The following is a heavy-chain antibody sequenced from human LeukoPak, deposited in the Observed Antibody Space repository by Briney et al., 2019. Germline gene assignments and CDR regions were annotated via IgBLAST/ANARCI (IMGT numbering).Heavy chain of an antibody. CDR3: ARERVLFIRDIVVVPAAAYYFDY. J-gene: IGHJ4*02. CDR1: GGSFSGYY. Sequence: SETLSLTCAVYGGSFSGYYWSWIRQPPGKGLEWIGEINHSGSTNYNPSLKNRVTISVDTSKNQFSLKLSSVTAADTAVYYCARERVLFIRDIVVVPAAAYYFDYWGQGTLVTVSS. CDR2: INHSGST. D-gene: IGHD2-2*01. V-gene: IGHV4-34*01.